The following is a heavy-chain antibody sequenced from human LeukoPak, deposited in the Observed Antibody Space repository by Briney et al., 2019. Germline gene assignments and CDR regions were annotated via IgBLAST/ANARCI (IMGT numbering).Heavy chain of an antibody. CDR2: ISSSSSSV. V-gene: IGHV3-48*02. CDR3: ASSGSYRFDY. D-gene: IGHD1-26*01. CDR1: GFTFSSYT. J-gene: IGHJ4*02. Sequence: QPGGSLRLSCAASGFTFSSYTMNWVRQAPGKGLEWVSYISSSSSSVYYADSVKGRFSVSRDNAKNSLYLQMNSLRDEDTAVYYCASSGSYRFDYWGQGTLVTVSS.